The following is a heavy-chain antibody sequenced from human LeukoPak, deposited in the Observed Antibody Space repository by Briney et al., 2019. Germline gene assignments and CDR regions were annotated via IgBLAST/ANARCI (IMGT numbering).Heavy chain of an antibody. J-gene: IGHJ6*02. CDR2: ISAYNGNT. CDR3: ARDLHDFWSGYYNASSFRYYYYYGMDV. V-gene: IGHV1-18*01. D-gene: IGHD3-3*01. Sequence: ASVKVSCKASGYTFTSYDINWVRQATGQGLEWMGWISAYNGNTNYAQKLQGRVTMTTDTSTSTAYMELRSLRSDDTAVYYCARDLHDFWSGYYNASSFRYYYYYGMDVWGQGTTVTVSS. CDR1: GYTFTSYD.